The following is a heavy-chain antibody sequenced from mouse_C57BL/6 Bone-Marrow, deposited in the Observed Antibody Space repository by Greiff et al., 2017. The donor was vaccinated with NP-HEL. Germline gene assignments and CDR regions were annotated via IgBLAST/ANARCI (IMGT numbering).Heavy chain of an antibody. CDR2: INYDGSST. CDR3: ARERFYAMDY. D-gene: IGHD1-1*01. CDR1: GFTSSDYY. V-gene: IGHV5-16*01. Sequence: EVKVVESEGGLVQPGSSMKLSCTASGFTSSDYYMAWVRQVPEKGLEWVANINYDGSSTYYLDSLKSRFIISRDNAKNILYLQMSSLKSEDTATYYCARERFYAMDYWGQGTSVTVSS. J-gene: IGHJ4*01.